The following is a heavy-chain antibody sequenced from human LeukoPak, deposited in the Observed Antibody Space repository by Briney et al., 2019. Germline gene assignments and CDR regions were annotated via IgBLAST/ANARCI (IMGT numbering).Heavy chain of an antibody. CDR3: ARGIAAAGPRYNWFDP. CDR1: GGSISSYY. D-gene: IGHD6-13*01. CDR2: IYYSGST. Sequence: PSETLSLTCTVSGGSISSYYWSWIRQPPGKGLEWIGYIYYSGSTNYNPSLKSRVTISVDTSKNQFSLKLSSVTAADTAVYYCARGIAAAGPRYNWFDPWGQGTLVTVSS. J-gene: IGHJ5*02. V-gene: IGHV4-59*01.